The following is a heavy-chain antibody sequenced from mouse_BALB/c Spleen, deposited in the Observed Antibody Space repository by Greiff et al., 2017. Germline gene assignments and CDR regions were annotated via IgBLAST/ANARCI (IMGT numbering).Heavy chain of an antibody. Sequence: VQLKESGAELVKPGASVKLSCTASGFNIKDTYMHWVKQRPEQGLEWIGRIDPANGNTKYDPKFQGKATITADTSSNTAYLQLSSLTSEDTAVYYCARGGHYYAMDYWGQGTSVTVSS. CDR3: ARGGHYYAMDY. CDR2: IDPANGNT. J-gene: IGHJ4*01. V-gene: IGHV14-3*02. D-gene: IGHD3-3*01. CDR1: GFNIKDTY.